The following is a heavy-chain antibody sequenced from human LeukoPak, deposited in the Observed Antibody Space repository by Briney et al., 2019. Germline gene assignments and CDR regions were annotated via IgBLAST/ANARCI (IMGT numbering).Heavy chain of an antibody. CDR2: ISAYNGNT. D-gene: IGHD6-13*01. CDR3: AREGGSAAAGNWFDP. J-gene: IGHJ5*02. CDR1: GYTFTSYG. Sequence: ASVKVSCKASGYTFTSYGISWVRQAPGQGLEWMGWISAYNGNTNYAQKLQGRVTVTTDTSTSTAYMELRSLRSDDTAVYYCAREGGSAAAGNWFDPWGQGTLVTVSS. V-gene: IGHV1-18*01.